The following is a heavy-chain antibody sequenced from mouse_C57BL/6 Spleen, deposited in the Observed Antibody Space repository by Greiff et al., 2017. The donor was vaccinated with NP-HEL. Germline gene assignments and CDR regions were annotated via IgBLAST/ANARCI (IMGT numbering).Heavy chain of an antibody. Sequence: VQLQQSGAELMKPGASVKLSCKATGYTFTGYWIEWVKQRPGHGLEWIGEILPGSGSTTYNEKFKGKATFTADTSSNTAYMQLSSLTTEDSAIYYCAREGADYAWFAYWGQGTLVTVSA. CDR2: ILPGSGST. V-gene: IGHV1-9*01. CDR1: GYTFTGYW. D-gene: IGHD2-4*01. J-gene: IGHJ3*01. CDR3: AREGADYAWFAY.